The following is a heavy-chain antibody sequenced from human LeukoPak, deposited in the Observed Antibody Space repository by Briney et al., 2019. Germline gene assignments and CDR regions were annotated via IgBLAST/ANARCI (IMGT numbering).Heavy chain of an antibody. CDR2: ISYDGSNK. CDR1: GFTFSSYG. J-gene: IGHJ4*02. D-gene: IGHD3-22*01. Sequence: GGSLRLSCAASGFTFSSYGMHWVRQAPGKGLEWVAVISYDGSNKYYADSVKGRFTISRDNSKNTLYLQMNSLRAEDTAMYYCAKSPYDSSGYFRGYFDYWGQGTLVTVSS. CDR3: AKSPYDSSGYFRGYFDY. V-gene: IGHV3-30*18.